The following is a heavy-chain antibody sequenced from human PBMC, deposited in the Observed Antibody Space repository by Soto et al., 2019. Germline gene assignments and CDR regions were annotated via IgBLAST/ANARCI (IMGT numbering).Heavy chain of an antibody. J-gene: IGHJ6*02. CDR3: ARALNTMVRGAGYYYYYGMDV. V-gene: IGHV3-33*01. Sequence: GSLRLSCAASGFTFSSYGRHWVRQAPGKGLEWVAVIWYDGSNKYYADSVKGRFTISRDNSKNTLYLQMNSLRAEDTAVYYWARALNTMVRGAGYYYYYGMDVWGQGTTVTVSS. D-gene: IGHD3-10*01. CDR2: IWYDGSNK. CDR1: GFTFSSYG.